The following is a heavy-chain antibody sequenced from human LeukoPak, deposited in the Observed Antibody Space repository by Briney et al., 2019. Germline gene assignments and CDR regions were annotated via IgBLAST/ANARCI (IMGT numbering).Heavy chain of an antibody. J-gene: IGHJ5*02. Sequence: SETLSLTCAVYGGSFSGYYWSWIRQPPGKGLERIGEINHSGSTNYNPSLKSRVAISVDTSKNQFSLKLSSVTAADTAVYYCARETTVTTANWFDPWGQGTLVTVSS. CDR1: GGSFSGYY. CDR2: INHSGST. CDR3: ARETTVTTANWFDP. D-gene: IGHD4-17*01. V-gene: IGHV4-34*01.